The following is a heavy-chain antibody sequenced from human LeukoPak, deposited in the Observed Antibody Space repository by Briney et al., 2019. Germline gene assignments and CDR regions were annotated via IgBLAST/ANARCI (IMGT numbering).Heavy chain of an antibody. J-gene: IGHJ5*02. D-gene: IGHD6-13*01. CDR2: INHSGST. CDR1: GFTVSSNY. CDR3: ARAYHSSWYLNWFDP. V-gene: IGHV4-34*01. Sequence: GSLRLSCAASGFTVSSNYMSWIRQPPGKGLEWIGEINHSGSTNYNPSLKSRVTISVDTSKNEFSLKLSSVTAADTAVYYCARAYHSSWYLNWFDPWGQGTLVTVSS.